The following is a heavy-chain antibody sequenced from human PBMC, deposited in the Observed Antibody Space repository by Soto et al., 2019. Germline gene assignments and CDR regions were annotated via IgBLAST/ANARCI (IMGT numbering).Heavy chain of an antibody. J-gene: IGHJ4*02. CDR2: FSSGGVTT. CDR3: AKMACFGDPVGGDS. D-gene: IGHD3-10*01. V-gene: IGHV3-23*01. CDR1: GFTFSSSA. Sequence: EMQLLESGGGLVQPGGSLRLSCAASGFTFSSSAMGWVRQAPGKGLEWASAFSSGGVTTYYVDSVEGRFTVSRDNSKNTLHLQMTSVGDEDTAVYYCAKMACFGDPVGGDSWGQGNLVTVSS.